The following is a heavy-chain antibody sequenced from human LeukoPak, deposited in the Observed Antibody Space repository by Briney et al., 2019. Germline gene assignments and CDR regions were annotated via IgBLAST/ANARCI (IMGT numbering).Heavy chain of an antibody. Sequence: PGGSLRLSCAASGFTFSSYGMHWVRQAPGKGLEWVAFIRYDGSNKYYADSVKGRFTISRDNSKNTLYLQMNSLRAEDTAVYYCARAHSSWYYYYYMDVWGKGTTVTVSS. V-gene: IGHV3-30*02. CDR3: ARAHSSWYYYYYMDV. CDR1: GFTFSSYG. CDR2: IRYDGSNK. D-gene: IGHD6-13*01. J-gene: IGHJ6*03.